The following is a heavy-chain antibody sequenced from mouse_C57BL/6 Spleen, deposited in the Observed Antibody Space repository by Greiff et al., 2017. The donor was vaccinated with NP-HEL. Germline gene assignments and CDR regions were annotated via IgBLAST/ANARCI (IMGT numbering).Heavy chain of an antibody. J-gene: IGHJ4*01. CDR3: AREDITTVVATSSMDY. Sequence: QVQLKQPGAELVKPGASVKMSCKASGYTFTSYWITWVKQRPGQGLEWIGDIYPGSGSTNYNEKFKSKATLTVDTSSSTAYMQLSSLTSEDSAVYYCAREDITTVVATSSMDYWGQGTSVTVSS. CDR1: GYTFTSYW. D-gene: IGHD1-1*01. V-gene: IGHV1-55*01. CDR2: IYPGSGST.